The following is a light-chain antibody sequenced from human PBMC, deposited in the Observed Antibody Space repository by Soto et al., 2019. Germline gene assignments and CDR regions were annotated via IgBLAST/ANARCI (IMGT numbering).Light chain of an antibody. Sequence: DIVMTQYPDSLAVSLGERATINCKSSQNVLYTSNNKNQLAWYQQKPGQPPKLLIYWSSTRQSGVPDRFSVSGSGTTFSITISSLQSEDVAVDYCHQYHHPPYTFGQGTRLEIK. V-gene: IGKV4-1*01. J-gene: IGKJ2*01. CDR2: WSS. CDR3: HQYHHPPYT. CDR1: QNVLYTSNNKNQ.